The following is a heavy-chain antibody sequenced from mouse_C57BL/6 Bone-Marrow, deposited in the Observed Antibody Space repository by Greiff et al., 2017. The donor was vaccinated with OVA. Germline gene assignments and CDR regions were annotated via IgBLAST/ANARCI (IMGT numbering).Heavy chain of an antibody. Sequence: VKLVESGAELVKPGASVKMSCKASGYTFTTYPIEWMKQNHGKSLEWIGNFHPYNDDTKYNEKFKGKATLTVEKSSSTVYLELSRLTSDDSAVYYCARQADRGYWYFDVWGTGTTVTVSS. J-gene: IGHJ1*03. CDR3: ARQADRGYWYFDV. CDR2: FHPYNDDT. D-gene: IGHD3-2*02. V-gene: IGHV1-47*01. CDR1: GYTFTTYP.